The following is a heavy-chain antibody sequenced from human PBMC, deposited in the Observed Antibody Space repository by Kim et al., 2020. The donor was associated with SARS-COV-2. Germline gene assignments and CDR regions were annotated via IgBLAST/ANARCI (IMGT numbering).Heavy chain of an antibody. J-gene: IGHJ6*02. V-gene: IGHV1-46*01. Sequence: ASVKVSCKASGYTFTSYYMHWVRQAPGQGLEWMGIINPSGGSTSYAQKFQGRVTMTRDTSTSTVYMELSSLRSEDTAVYYCARDWYYYGSGSSLIRYYYYYGMDVWGQGTTVTVSS. D-gene: IGHD3-10*01. CDR3: ARDWYYYGSGSSLIRYYYYYGMDV. CDR2: INPSGGST. CDR1: GYTFTSYY.